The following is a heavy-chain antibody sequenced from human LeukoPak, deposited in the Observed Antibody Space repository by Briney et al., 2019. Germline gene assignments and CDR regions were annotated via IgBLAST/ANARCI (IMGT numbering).Heavy chain of an antibody. V-gene: IGHV1-69*06. CDR1: GGTFSSYA. D-gene: IGHD4-17*01. CDR3: ARGDGDYGGIAYYYYYMDV. Sequence: ASVKVSCKASGGTFSSYAISWVRQAPGQGLEWMGGIIPIFGTASYAQKFQGRVTITADKSTSTAYMELSSLRSEDTAVYYCARGDGDYGGIAYYYYYMDVWGKGTTVTVSS. CDR2: IIPIFGTA. J-gene: IGHJ6*03.